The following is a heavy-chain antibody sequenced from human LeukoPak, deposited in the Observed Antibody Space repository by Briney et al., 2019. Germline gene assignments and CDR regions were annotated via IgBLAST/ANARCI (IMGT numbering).Heavy chain of an antibody. CDR1: GFSLSTSGVG. Sequence: SGPTLVNPTQTLTLTCTFSGFSLSTSGVGVGWIRQPPGKALEWLALIYWDDDKRYSPSLKSRLTITKDTSKNQVVLTMTNMDPVDTATYYCAHRPPHCDSSGYYSRNWFDPWGQGTLVTVSS. D-gene: IGHD3-22*01. V-gene: IGHV2-5*02. CDR3: AHRPPHCDSSGYYSRNWFDP. CDR2: IYWDDDK. J-gene: IGHJ5*02.